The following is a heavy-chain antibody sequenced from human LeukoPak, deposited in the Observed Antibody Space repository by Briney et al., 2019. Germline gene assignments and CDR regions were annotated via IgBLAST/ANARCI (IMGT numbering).Heavy chain of an antibody. Sequence: GGSLRLSCAASGFTFSDYCMSWIRQAPGKGLEWVSYISSSGTTIYYADSVKGRFTISRDNAKNSLYLRMNSLRAEDTAVYYCTRARAVASFYGFDPWGQGTLVTVSS. CDR1: GFTFSDYC. CDR2: ISSSGTTI. CDR3: TRARAVASFYGFDP. D-gene: IGHD6-19*01. V-gene: IGHV3-11*04. J-gene: IGHJ5*02.